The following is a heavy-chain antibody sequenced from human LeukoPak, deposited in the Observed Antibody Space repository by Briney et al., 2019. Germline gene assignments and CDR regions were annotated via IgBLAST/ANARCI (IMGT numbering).Heavy chain of an antibody. J-gene: IGHJ4*02. CDR1: GGSISSYY. CDR3: ARDRGTDFDY. Sequence: SETLSLTCTVSGGSISSYYWSWIRQPPGKGLEWIGYIYYSGSTNYNPSLKSRVTISVDTPKNQFSLKLSSVTAADTAVYYCARDRGTDFDYWGQGTLVTVSS. V-gene: IGHV4-59*01. CDR2: IYYSGST.